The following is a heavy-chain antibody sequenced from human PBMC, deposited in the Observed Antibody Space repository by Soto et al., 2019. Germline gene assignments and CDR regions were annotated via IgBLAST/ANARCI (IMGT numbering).Heavy chain of an antibody. Sequence: GASVKVSCKASGCTFTSYAMHWVRQAPGQRLEWMGWINAGNGNTKYSQKFQGRVTITRDTSASTAYMELSSLRSEDTAVYYCARSSATYYYDSSGYFHYWGQGTLVTVSS. D-gene: IGHD3-22*01. CDR2: INAGNGNT. V-gene: IGHV1-3*01. J-gene: IGHJ4*02. CDR1: GCTFTSYA. CDR3: ARSSATYYYDSSGYFHY.